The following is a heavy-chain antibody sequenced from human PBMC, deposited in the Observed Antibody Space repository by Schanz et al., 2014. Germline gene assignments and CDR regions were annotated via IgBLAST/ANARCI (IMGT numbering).Heavy chain of an antibody. CDR1: GFTFSDYH. Sequence: EVQLVESGGGLVQPGGSLRLSCAASGFTFSDYHMDWVRQAPGKGLEWLGRTRNKANSYSTVYAASVKGRFTISRDESKNSLYLQMNSLKTEDTAVYFCARDGGRDGYNLAFDVWGQGTLVTVSS. J-gene: IGHJ3*01. D-gene: IGHD5-12*01. CDR3: ARDGGRDGYNLAFDV. CDR2: TRNKANSYST. V-gene: IGHV3-72*01.